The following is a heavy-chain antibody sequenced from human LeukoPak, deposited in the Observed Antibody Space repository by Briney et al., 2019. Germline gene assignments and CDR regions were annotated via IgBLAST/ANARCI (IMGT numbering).Heavy chain of an antibody. V-gene: IGHV4-59*01. Sequence: SETLSLTCTVSGGAINSYHWTWIRQPPGKGLEWIASIYYIGSPKYNPSLESRVTISVDTSKNQFSLKVNSLTAADTAVYYCARMARYYYGMDVWGQGTTVTVSS. CDR2: IYYIGSP. CDR3: ARMARYYYGMDV. CDR1: GGAINSYH. D-gene: IGHD5-24*01. J-gene: IGHJ6*02.